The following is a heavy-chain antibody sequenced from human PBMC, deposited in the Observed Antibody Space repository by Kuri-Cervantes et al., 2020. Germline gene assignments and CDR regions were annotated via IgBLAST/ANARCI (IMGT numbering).Heavy chain of an antibody. D-gene: IGHD6-13*01. CDR2: ISYDGSNK. Sequence: GGSLRLSCAASGVTFSSYGMHWVRQAPGKGLEWVAAISYDGSNKYYADSVKGRFTISRDNSKNTLYLQMNSLRAEDTAVYYCARDVGSWYLSSGGFDYWGQGTLVTVSS. CDR3: ARDVGSWYLSSGGFDY. V-gene: IGHV3-30*03. CDR1: GVTFSSYG. J-gene: IGHJ4*02.